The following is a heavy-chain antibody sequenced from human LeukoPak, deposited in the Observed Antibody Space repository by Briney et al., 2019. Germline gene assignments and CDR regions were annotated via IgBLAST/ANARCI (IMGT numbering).Heavy chain of an antibody. Sequence: PGGSLRLSCAASGLTFSSYSMNWVRQAPGKGLEWVSSISSRSSSMYYADSVKGRFTISRDNAKNSLYLQMNSLRAVDTAVYYCAREITGEAFDIWGQGTMVTVSS. V-gene: IGHV3-21*01. D-gene: IGHD7-27*01. J-gene: IGHJ3*02. CDR1: GLTFSSYS. CDR3: AREITGEAFDI. CDR2: ISSRSSSM.